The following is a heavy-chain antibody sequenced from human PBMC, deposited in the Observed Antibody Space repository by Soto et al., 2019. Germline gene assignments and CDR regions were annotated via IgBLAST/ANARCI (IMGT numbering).Heavy chain of an antibody. CDR1: GFTFSSYW. Sequence: GGSLRLSCAAPGFTFSSYWMSWVRQAPGKGLEWVANIKQDGSEKYYVDSVKGRFTISRDNAKNSLYLQMNSLRAEDTAVYYCARASYYDFWSAPYWGQGTLVTV. D-gene: IGHD3-3*01. J-gene: IGHJ4*02. V-gene: IGHV3-7*03. CDR3: ARASYYDFWSAPY. CDR2: IKQDGSEK.